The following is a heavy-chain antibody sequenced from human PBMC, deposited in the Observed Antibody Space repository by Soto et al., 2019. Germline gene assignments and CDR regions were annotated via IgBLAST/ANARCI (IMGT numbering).Heavy chain of an antibody. J-gene: IGHJ4*02. Sequence: SVTLSLTCAVSGDSVSNDNYYWSWIRQPPGKGLEWIGYIYYSGTTNYNSYLKSRLSLSVDMSKNQFSLKLASVTAADTAVYFCARSQRGRTAFTFDYWGQGALVTVSS. CDR3: ARSQRGRTAFTFDY. CDR1: GDSVSNDNYY. D-gene: IGHD3-16*01. CDR2: IYYSGTT. V-gene: IGHV4-61*01.